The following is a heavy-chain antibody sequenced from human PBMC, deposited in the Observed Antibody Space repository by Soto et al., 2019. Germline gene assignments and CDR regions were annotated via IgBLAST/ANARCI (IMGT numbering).Heavy chain of an antibody. CDR2: IYHTGST. J-gene: IGHJ4*02. CDR3: ARANAEGYSYDY. Sequence: PSETLSLTCAVSGGSISSGGYSWNWIRQPPGKGLEWIGYIYHTGSTYYNPSLKSRVTISLDRSKNQFSLKLRSVTAADTAVYYCARANAEGYSYDYWGQGTLVTVSS. V-gene: IGHV4-30-2*01. CDR1: GGSISSGGYS. D-gene: IGHD5-18*01.